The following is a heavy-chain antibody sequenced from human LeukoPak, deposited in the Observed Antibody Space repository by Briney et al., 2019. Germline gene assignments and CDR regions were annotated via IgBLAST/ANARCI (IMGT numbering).Heavy chain of an antibody. D-gene: IGHD2-2*01. CDR2: IYYSGST. J-gene: IGHJ4*02. V-gene: IGHV4-59*01. CDR1: GGSISSYY. CDR3: ARGGSRYCSSTSCNSFPVDY. Sequence: SETLSLTCTVSGGSISSYYWSWIRQPPGKGLEWIGYIYYSGSTNYNPSHKSRVTISVDTSMNQFSMKLSSVTAADTAVYDCARGGSRYCSSTSCNSFPVDYWGQGALVTDSS.